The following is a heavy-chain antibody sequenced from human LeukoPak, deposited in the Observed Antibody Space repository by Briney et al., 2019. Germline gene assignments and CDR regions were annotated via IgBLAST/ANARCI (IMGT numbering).Heavy chain of an antibody. V-gene: IGHV3-30-3*01. D-gene: IGHD3-10*01. CDR1: GFTFSSYS. CDR2: ISYDGSNT. Sequence: GALRLSCGASGFTFSSYSMHWVRQAPGKGLEWVAVISYDGSNTYYTASVKGRFTISGDNSKNTLYLQMNSLRAEDTAVYYCARDLEEYYDGSTLDYWGQGTLVTVSS. J-gene: IGHJ4*02. CDR3: ARDLEEYYDGSTLDY.